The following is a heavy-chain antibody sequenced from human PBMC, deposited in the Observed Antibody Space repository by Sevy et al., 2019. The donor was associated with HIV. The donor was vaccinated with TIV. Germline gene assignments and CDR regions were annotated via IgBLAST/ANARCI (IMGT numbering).Heavy chain of an antibody. CDR1: GFTFSKYS. CDR3: AREGCTKPHDY. CDR2: LSFGCGEI. V-gene: IGHV3-23*01. D-gene: IGHD2-8*01. Sequence: GGSLRLSCAASGFTFSKYSMSWDRQPPGKGLEWVSTLSFGCGEINYADSVKGRFTISRDNSKSSVYLQMNNLRPEDTAVYYCAREGCTKPHDYWGQGTLVTV. J-gene: IGHJ4*02.